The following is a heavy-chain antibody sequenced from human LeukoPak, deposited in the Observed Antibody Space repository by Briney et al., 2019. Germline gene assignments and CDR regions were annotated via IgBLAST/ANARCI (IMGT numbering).Heavy chain of an antibody. CDR2: ISWNSGSI. D-gene: IGHD6-13*01. J-gene: IGHJ4*02. CDR3: AKGGEGYIAVAGGSFDY. Sequence: GRSLRLSCAASGCTFDDYAMHWVRQAPGQGLEWVAGISWNSGSIGYADTLKGRFTISRDNSKKSLYLQMNSPRSEDMGLYYCAKGGEGYIAVAGGSFDYWGQGTLVTVST. V-gene: IGHV3-9*03. CDR1: GCTFDDYA.